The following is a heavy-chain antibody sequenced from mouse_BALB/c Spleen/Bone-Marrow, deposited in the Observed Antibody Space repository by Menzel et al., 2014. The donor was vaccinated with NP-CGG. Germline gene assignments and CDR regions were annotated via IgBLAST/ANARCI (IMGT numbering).Heavy chain of an antibody. CDR2: ISSGGGST. V-gene: IGHV5-12-1*01. D-gene: IGHD1-1*01. Sequence: EVQRVESGGGLVKPGGSLKLSCAASGFAFSSYDMSWVRQTPEKRLEWVAYISSGGGSTYYPDTVKGRFTISRDNAKNPLYLQMSSLKSEDTAMYYCAREVLRDYFDYWGQGTTLTVSS. CDR1: GFAFSSYD. CDR3: AREVLRDYFDY. J-gene: IGHJ2*01.